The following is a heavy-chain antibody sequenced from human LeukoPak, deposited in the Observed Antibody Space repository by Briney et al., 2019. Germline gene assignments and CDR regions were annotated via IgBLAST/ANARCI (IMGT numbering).Heavy chain of an antibody. Sequence: PGGSLRLSCAASGFTFNDAWMTWVRQAPGKGLEWLGRIKSKTDGGTTDYAAPVQGRFTISRDDSTNTLYLQMNSLKTEDTAVYYCTTELIPYYYDSSGYYSIDYWGQGTLVTVSS. V-gene: IGHV3-15*01. CDR2: IKSKTDGGTT. CDR3: TTELIPYYYDSSGYYSIDY. CDR1: GFTFNDAW. D-gene: IGHD3-22*01. J-gene: IGHJ4*02.